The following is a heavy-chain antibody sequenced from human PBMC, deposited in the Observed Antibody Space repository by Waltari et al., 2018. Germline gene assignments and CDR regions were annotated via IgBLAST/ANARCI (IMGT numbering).Heavy chain of an antibody. Sequence: QVQLQQWGAGLLKPSETLSLTCAVYGGSFSGYYWSWIRQPPGKGLEWIGEINHSGSTNYNPSLKSRVTISVDTSKNQFSLKLSSVTAADTAVYYCARKAVVVAATILRSGGYYYYMDVWGKGTTVTVSS. CDR3: ARKAVVVAATILRSGGYYYYMDV. CDR2: INHSGST. CDR1: GGSFSGYY. J-gene: IGHJ6*03. D-gene: IGHD2-15*01. V-gene: IGHV4-34*01.